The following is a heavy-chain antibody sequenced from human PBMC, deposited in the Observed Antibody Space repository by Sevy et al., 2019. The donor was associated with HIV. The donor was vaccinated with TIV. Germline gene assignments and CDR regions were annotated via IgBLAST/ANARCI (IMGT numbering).Heavy chain of an antibody. V-gene: IGHV3-7*01. J-gene: IGHJ4*02. Sequence: GGSLRLSCAASGFTFSSYWMSWVRQAPGKGLEWVANIKQDGSVKYYVDSVKGRFTISRDNAKNSLYLQMNSLRAEDTAVYYCARELSLIAVAGTDYWGQGTLVTVSS. CDR3: ARELSLIAVAGTDY. CDR1: GFTFSSYW. D-gene: IGHD6-19*01. CDR2: IKQDGSVK.